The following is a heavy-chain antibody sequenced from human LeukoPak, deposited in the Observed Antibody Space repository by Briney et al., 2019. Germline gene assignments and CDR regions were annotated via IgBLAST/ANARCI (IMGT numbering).Heavy chain of an antibody. V-gene: IGHV4-59*12. CDR3: ARVLVNYFDY. CDR2: IYYSGST. Sequence: PSETLSLTCSVSGGSISTYYWSWIRQPPGKGLEWIGSIYYSGSTYYNPSLKSRVTISVDTSKNQFSLKLSSVTAADTAVYYCARVLVNYFDYWGQGTLVTVSS. CDR1: GGSISTYY. J-gene: IGHJ4*02. D-gene: IGHD2/OR15-2a*01.